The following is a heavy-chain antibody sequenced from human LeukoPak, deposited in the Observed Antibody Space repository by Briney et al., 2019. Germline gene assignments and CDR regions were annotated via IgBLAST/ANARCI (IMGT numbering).Heavy chain of an antibody. V-gene: IGHV6-1*01. CDR3: TRGWLRSGFDF. J-gene: IGHJ4*02. CDR2: TYYRSKWYN. CDR1: GDSVSGDSGA. D-gene: IGHD5-12*01. Sequence: SQTLSLTCAISGDSVSGDSGAWNWIRQSPSRGLEWLGRTYYRSKWYNDYAVSVKSRMTINPDTSKNQLSLQLNSVTPEDSAIYYCTRGWLRSGFDFWGQGTLVTVPS.